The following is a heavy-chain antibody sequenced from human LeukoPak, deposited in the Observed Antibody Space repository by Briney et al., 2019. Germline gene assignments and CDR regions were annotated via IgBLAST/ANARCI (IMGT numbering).Heavy chain of an antibody. V-gene: IGHV3-23*01. D-gene: IGHD3-22*01. CDR1: GFTFSIYA. CDR3: AKYNGRQILSGFNYVY. J-gene: IGHJ4*02. Sequence: PGGSLRLSCAASGFTFSIYAMSWVRQAPGKGLEWVSVIGGSGSSIYYADPVKGRFTISRDNSKNTLYLQMNSLRVEDTAVYYCAKYNGRQILSGFNYVYWGQGTLVTVSS. CDR2: IGGSGSSI.